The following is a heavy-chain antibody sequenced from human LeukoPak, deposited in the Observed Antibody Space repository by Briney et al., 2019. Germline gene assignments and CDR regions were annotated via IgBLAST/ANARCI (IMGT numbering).Heavy chain of an antibody. V-gene: IGHV3-74*01. J-gene: IGHJ4*02. CDR1: GFTFSRNW. D-gene: IGHD5-18*01. CDR3: TRGYNTASLD. CDR2: INTDGSTT. Sequence: GGSLRLSCVASGFTFSRNWLHWVRQVPGKGLVWVSRINTDGSTTNYADSVKGRFTISRDNTKNTLYLQMNSLRAEDSAVYFCTRGYNTASLDWGQGTRITV.